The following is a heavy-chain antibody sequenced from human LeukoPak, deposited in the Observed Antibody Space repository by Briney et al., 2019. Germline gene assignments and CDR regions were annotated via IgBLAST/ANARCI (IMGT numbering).Heavy chain of an antibody. V-gene: IGHV3-74*01. D-gene: IGHD5-24*01. CDR1: GFTFSSYW. CDR3: ARDAVEMALRSSNYGYGMDV. J-gene: IGHJ6*02. Sequence: QPGGSLRLSCAASGFTFSSYWMHWVRQAPGKGLVWVSRINSDGSSTTYADSVKGRFTISRDNAKNTLYLQMNSLRAEDTAVYYCARDAVEMALRSSNYGYGMDVWGQGTTVTVSS. CDR2: INSDGSST.